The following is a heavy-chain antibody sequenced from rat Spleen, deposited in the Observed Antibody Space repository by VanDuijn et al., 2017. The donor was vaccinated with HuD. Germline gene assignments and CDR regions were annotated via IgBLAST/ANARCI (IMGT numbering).Heavy chain of an antibody. CDR1: GFTFSDYG. D-gene: IGHD4-3*01. J-gene: IGHJ2*01. V-gene: IGHV5-20*01. CDR2: ISYDGGST. Sequence: EVQLVESGGGLVQPGRSKKLSCAASGFTFSDYGMAWVFQAPTKGLEWVASISYDGGSTYYRDSVKGRFTISRDNAKSTLYLQMESLRSEDTATYYCARQGVRGYYFDFWGQGVMVSVSS. CDR3: ARQGVRGYYFDF.